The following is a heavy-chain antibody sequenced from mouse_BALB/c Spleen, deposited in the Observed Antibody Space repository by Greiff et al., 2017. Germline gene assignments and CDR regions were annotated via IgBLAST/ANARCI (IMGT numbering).Heavy chain of an antibody. CDR2: INPYNDGT. D-gene: IGHD1-2*01. Sequence: VQLQQSGPELVKPGASVKMSCKASGYTFTSYVMHWVKQKPGQGLEWIGYINPYNDGTKYNEKFNGKATLTSDKSSSTAYMELSSLTSEDSAVYCGANRHYSYKAYAMDYWGQGTSVTVSA. CDR1: GYTFTSYV. V-gene: IGHV1-14*01. CDR3: ANRHYSYKAYAMDY. J-gene: IGHJ4*01.